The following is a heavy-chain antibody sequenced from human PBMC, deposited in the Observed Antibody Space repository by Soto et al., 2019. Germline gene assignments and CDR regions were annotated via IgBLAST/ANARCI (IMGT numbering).Heavy chain of an antibody. CDR3: VKEGCSSTSCYTPTFDY. CDR2: ISGSAAST. J-gene: IGHJ4*02. V-gene: IGHV3-23*01. Sequence: EVQLLESGGNLVQPGGSLRLSCAASGFTFSQYAMSWVRQAPGKGLECVSDISGSAASTYYAASVKGRFTISRDNSKNTLYLQMNSLRAEDTTTCYCVKEGCSSTSCYTPTFDYWGQGSLVTVSS. CDR1: GFTFSQYA. D-gene: IGHD2-2*02.